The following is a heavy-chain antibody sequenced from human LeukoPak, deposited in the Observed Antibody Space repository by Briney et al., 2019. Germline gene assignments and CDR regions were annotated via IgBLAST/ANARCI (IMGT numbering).Heavy chain of an antibody. J-gene: IGHJ4*02. D-gene: IGHD2-2*01. CDR2: ISSSSSYI. Sequence: PGGSLRLSCAASGFTFSSYSMNWVRQAPGKGLEWVSSISSSSSYIYYADSVKGRFTISRDNAKNSLYLQMNSLRAEDTAVYYCAKDLRVVVPAATEYWGQGTLVTVSS. CDR1: GFTFSSYS. V-gene: IGHV3-21*04. CDR3: AKDLRVVVPAATEY.